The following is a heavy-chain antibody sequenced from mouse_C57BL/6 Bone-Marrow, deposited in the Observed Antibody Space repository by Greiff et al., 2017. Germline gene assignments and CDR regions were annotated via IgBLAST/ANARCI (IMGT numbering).Heavy chain of an antibody. D-gene: IGHD3-3*01. CDR1: GFTFSSYA. CDR2: ISSGGDYI. Sequence: EVMLVESGEGLVKPGGSLKLSCAASGFTFSSYAMSWVRQTPEKRLEWVAYISSGGDYIYYADTVKGRFTISRDNARNTLYLQMSSLKSEDTAMYYCTREGLFPYYFDYWGQGTTLTVSS. J-gene: IGHJ2*01. V-gene: IGHV5-9-1*02. CDR3: TREGLFPYYFDY.